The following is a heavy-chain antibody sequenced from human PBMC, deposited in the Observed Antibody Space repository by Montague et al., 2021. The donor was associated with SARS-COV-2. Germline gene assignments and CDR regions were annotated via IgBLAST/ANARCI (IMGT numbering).Heavy chain of an antibody. Sequence: SRRLSCAASGFTFSTYAMSWVRQAPGKGLEWVSVIYGDGRGTYYAESVKGRSTISRDNSKSTLYLQMNSLRADDTAVYYCAKHTVYDLAELLSPLDHWGQGTLVTVSS. D-gene: IGHD3-10*01. J-gene: IGHJ4*02. V-gene: IGHV3-23*03. CDR2: IYGDGRGT. CDR3: AKHTVYDLAELLSPLDH. CDR1: GFTFSTYA.